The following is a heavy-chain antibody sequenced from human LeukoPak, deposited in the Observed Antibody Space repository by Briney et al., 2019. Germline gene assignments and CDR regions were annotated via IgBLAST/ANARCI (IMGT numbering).Heavy chain of an antibody. Sequence: GGSLRLSCVASGFTFGKYWMSWVRQAPGKGLEWVANIKLDGSEKNYVDSVKGRFTISRDNSKNTLYVQVNSLGTEDTAAYYCAKGSYYDSSGSFYFDYWGQGTLVTVSS. J-gene: IGHJ4*02. CDR3: AKGSYYDSSGSFYFDY. CDR2: IKLDGSEK. V-gene: IGHV3-7*03. CDR1: GFTFGKYW. D-gene: IGHD3-22*01.